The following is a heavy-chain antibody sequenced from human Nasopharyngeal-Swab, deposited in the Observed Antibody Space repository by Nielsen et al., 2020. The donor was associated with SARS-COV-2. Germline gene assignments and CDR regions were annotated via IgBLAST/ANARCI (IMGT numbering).Heavy chain of an antibody. J-gene: IGHJ3*02. CDR3: ARRGPLLWFGELGHAFDI. CDR1: GYTFTSYY. D-gene: IGHD3-10*01. CDR2: INPSGGST. Sequence: ASVKVSCKASGYTFTSYYMHWVRQAPGQGLEWMGIINPSGGSTNYAQKFQGRVTITADESTSTAYMELSSLRSEDTAVYYCARRGPLLWFGELGHAFDIWGQGTMVTVSS. V-gene: IGHV1-46*01.